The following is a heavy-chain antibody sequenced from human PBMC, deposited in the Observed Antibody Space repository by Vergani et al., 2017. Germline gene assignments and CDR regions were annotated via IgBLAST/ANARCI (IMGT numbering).Heavy chain of an antibody. CDR3: ARGYGDYVGELGYYFDY. CDR2: INHSGST. J-gene: IGHJ4*02. CDR1: GGSFSGYY. V-gene: IGHV4-34*01. Sequence: QVQLQQWGAGLLKPSETLSLTCAVYGGSFSGYYWSWIRQPPGKGLEWIGEINHSGSTNYNPSLKSRVTISVDTSKNQFSLKLSSVTAADTAVYYCARGYGDYVGELGYYFDYWGQGTLVTVSS. D-gene: IGHD4-17*01.